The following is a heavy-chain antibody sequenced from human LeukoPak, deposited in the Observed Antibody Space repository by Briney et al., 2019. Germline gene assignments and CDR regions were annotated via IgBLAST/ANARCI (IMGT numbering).Heavy chain of an antibody. J-gene: IGHJ4*02. D-gene: IGHD1-1*01. Sequence: GGSLRLSCAASGFTFSSYSMNWVRQAPGKGLEWVSSISTSSSYIYYADSVKGRFTISRDNAKNLLYLQMDSLRVEDTAIYYCARDPRTVRIWGQGTLVTVSS. CDR3: ARDPRTVRI. CDR2: ISTSSSYI. V-gene: IGHV3-21*01. CDR1: GFTFSSYS.